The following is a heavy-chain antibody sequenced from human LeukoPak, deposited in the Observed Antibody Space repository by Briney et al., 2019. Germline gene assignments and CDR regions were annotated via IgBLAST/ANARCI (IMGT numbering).Heavy chain of an antibody. CDR1: GFTFSTYA. Sequence: PGGFLRLSCAASGFTFSTYAMGWVRQAPGKGLEWVSAISTSGSSTYYADSVKGRFTISRDNSKNTLYLQMNSLRAEDTAIYYCAKDRYSSGCYEEWGRGTLVTVSS. V-gene: IGHV3-23*01. D-gene: IGHD6-19*01. CDR3: AKDRYSSGCYEE. J-gene: IGHJ4*02. CDR2: ISTSGSST.